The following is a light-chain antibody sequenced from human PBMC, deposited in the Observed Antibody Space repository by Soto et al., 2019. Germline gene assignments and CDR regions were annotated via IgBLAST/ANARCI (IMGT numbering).Light chain of an antibody. CDR1: SSDVGGYDY. CDR3: CSYGGSFHYV. CDR2: DVT. V-gene: IGLV2-11*01. Sequence: QSALTQPPSVSGSPGQSVTISCTGTSSDVGGYDYVSWYQQRPGKAPKPLIYDVTKRPSGVPDRFSGSKSGNTASLTISGLQAEDEADFYCCSYGGSFHYVLGNGTKVT. J-gene: IGLJ1*01.